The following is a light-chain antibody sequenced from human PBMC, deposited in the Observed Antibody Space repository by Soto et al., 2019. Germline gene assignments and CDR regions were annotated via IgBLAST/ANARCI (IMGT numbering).Light chain of an antibody. CDR2: DAS. Sequence: DIQMTQSPSTLSASVGDRVTITCRASQSISSWLAWYQQKPGKAPKLLIYDASSLESGVPSRFGGSGSGTDFTLTISRLEPEDFAVYYCQQYSRAPLTFGQGTKVEIK. V-gene: IGKV1-5*01. CDR1: QSISSW. J-gene: IGKJ1*01. CDR3: QQYSRAPLT.